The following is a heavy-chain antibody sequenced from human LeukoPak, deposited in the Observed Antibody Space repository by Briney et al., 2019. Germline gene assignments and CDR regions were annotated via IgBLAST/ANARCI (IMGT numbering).Heavy chain of an antibody. D-gene: IGHD1-26*01. CDR3: AKDRRVGAAATGD. V-gene: IGHV3-23*01. CDR2: ISGSGGTT. Sequence: GGSLRLSCAASGFTFSNYAMSWVRQAPGKGLEWVSGISGSGGTTNYADSVKGRFTISRDNSKNTVYLQMNSLRAEDTAVYYCAKDRRVGAAATGDWGQGTLVTVSS. CDR1: GFTFSNYA. J-gene: IGHJ4*02.